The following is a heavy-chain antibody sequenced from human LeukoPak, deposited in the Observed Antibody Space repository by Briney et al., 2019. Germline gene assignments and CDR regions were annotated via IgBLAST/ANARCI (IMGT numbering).Heavy chain of an antibody. J-gene: IGHJ6*03. CDR2: IYPGDSDT. D-gene: IGHD1-26*01. CDR3: ARLHWELLTNYYYYYMDV. V-gene: IGHV5-51*01. Sequence: GESLKISCKGSGYSFTSYWIGWVRQMPGKGLEWMGIIYPGDSDTRYSPSFQGQVTISADKSISTAYLQWSSLKASDTAMYYCARLHWELLTNYYYYYMDVWGKGTTVTVSS. CDR1: GYSFTSYW.